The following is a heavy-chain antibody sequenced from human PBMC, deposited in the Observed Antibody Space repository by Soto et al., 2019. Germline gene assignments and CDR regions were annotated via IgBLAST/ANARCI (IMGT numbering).Heavy chain of an antibody. V-gene: IGHV3-23*01. CDR3: AKATATGGGAFDF. CDR1: GFPCGSYD. CDR2: ILVDGRT. J-gene: IGHJ3*01. Sequence: GGGPRLSCAASGFPCGSYDMTWVRQAPGKGLEWGSTILVDGRTFYVDSVKGRFTISRDNSRNTVYLQMNSLTAGDTALYYCAKATATGGGAFDFCGQGTMVTVSS. D-gene: IGHD2-8*02.